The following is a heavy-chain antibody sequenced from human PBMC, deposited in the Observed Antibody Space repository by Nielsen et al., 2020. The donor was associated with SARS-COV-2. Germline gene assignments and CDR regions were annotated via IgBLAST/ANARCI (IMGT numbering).Heavy chain of an antibody. Sequence: GESLKISCAASGFTFSSYSMNWVRQAPGKGLEWVSSISSSSSYIYYADSVKGRFTISRDNAKNSLYLQMNSLRAEDTAVYYCARELIANYGMDVWGQGTTVTVSS. CDR2: ISSSSSYI. D-gene: IGHD3-16*01. V-gene: IGHV3-21*01. J-gene: IGHJ6*02. CDR3: ARELIANYGMDV. CDR1: GFTFSSYS.